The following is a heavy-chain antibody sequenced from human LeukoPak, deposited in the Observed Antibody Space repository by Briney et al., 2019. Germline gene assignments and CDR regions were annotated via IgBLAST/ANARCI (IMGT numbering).Heavy chain of an antibody. Sequence: GESLKISCKGSGYSFTSYWIGWVRQMPGKGLEWMGIIYPGDSDTRYSPSSQGQVTISADKSISTAYLQWSSLKASDTAMYYCARLVEIRGYSYGYFDYWGQGTLVTVSS. CDR3: ARLVEIRGYSYGYFDY. J-gene: IGHJ4*02. V-gene: IGHV5-51*01. CDR1: GYSFTSYW. D-gene: IGHD5-18*01. CDR2: IYPGDSDT.